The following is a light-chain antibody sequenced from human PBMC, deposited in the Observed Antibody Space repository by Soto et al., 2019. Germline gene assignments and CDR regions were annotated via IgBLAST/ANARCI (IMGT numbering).Light chain of an antibody. V-gene: IGKV3-15*01. Sequence: EIVMTQSPATLSVSPLEIATLSFRASQSVSSNLAWYQHKPGQAPRLLLYGASTRATGIPARFSASGSGTEFTLTISSLQSEDFAVYYCQQYYTWQTFGQGTKVDIK. CDR1: QSVSSN. J-gene: IGKJ1*01. CDR2: GAS. CDR3: QQYYTWQT.